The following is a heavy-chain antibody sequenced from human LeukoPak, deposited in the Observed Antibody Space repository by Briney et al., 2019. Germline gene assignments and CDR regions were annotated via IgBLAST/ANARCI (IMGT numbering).Heavy chain of an antibody. Sequence: SETLSLTCTVSGGSISSGGYYWSWIRQHPGKGLEWIGYIYYSGSTYYNPSLKSRVTISVDTSKNQISLKLSSVTAADTAVYYCARERAHILTGYDWFDPWGQGTLVTVSS. CDR1: GGSISSGGYY. J-gene: IGHJ5*02. CDR2: IYYSGST. V-gene: IGHV4-31*03. D-gene: IGHD3-9*01. CDR3: ARERAHILTGYDWFDP.